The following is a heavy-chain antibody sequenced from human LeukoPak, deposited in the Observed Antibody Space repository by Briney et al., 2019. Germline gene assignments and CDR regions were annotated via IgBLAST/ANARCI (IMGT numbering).Heavy chain of an antibody. V-gene: IGHV3-64*04. D-gene: IGHD4-17*01. CDR3: ARDALDYGDYLFDY. Sequence: GGSLRLSCSASGFTFSSFAMHWVRQAPGKGLEYVSVITSNGGNPYYADSVKGRFTISRDNAKNSLYLQMNSLRAEDTAVYYCARDALDYGDYLFDYWGQGTLVTVSS. CDR2: ITSNGGNP. J-gene: IGHJ4*02. CDR1: GFTFSSFA.